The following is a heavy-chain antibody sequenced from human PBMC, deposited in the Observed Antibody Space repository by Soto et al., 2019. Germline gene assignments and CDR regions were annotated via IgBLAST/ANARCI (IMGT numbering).Heavy chain of an antibody. CDR1: GFMFNNYA. CDR3: AGAIGGAPDYY. Sequence: GSLILSCAASGFMFNNYAMSWVRQVPGKGLEWVSTVSVSGGTIYYADSVRGRFTLSRDNPKNSLYLQMNCLRAADTAMNYCAGAIGGAPDYYWGQGTLVTFPS. CDR2: VSVSGGTI. J-gene: IGHJ4*02. V-gene: IGHV3-11*01. D-gene: IGHD1-26*01.